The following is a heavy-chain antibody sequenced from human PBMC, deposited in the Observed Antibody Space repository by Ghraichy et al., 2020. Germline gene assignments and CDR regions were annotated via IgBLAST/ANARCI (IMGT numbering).Heavy chain of an antibody. Sequence: GGSLRLSCVGSGFSFGSYNMNWVRQSQGKGLECVAYIPSSSRSIFYADSVKGRFTISRDNAQNSLSLQMNSLRDEDTAIYYCARASTVVRFYYYDGMDGWGQGTTVTVSS. CDR1: GFSFGSYN. D-gene: IGHD4-23*01. CDR2: IPSSSRSI. V-gene: IGHV3-48*02. CDR3: ARASTVVRFYYYDGMDG. J-gene: IGHJ6*02.